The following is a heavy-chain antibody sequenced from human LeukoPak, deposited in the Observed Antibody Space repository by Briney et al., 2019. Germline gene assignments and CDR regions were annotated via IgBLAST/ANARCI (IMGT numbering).Heavy chain of an antibody. Sequence: SETLSLTCAVYGGSISGYYWSWIRQPPGKGLEWIGEINHSGSTNYNPSLKSRVTISVDTSKNQFSLKLSSVTAADTAVYYCARDHYYDSSGYPPSFDYWGQGTLVTVSS. D-gene: IGHD3-22*01. V-gene: IGHV4-34*01. J-gene: IGHJ4*02. CDR2: INHSGST. CDR1: GGSISGYY. CDR3: ARDHYYDSSGYPPSFDY.